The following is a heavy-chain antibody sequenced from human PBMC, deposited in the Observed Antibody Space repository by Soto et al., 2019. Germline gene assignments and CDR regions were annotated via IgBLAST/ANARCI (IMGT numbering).Heavy chain of an antibody. J-gene: IGHJ5*02. D-gene: IGHD2-15*01. CDR3: ARGYCSGGSCYGPPFVPWFDP. CDR2: IIPILGIA. Sequence: SVKVSCKASGGTFSSYTISWVRQAPGQGLEWMGRIIPILGIANYAQKFQGRVTITADKSTSTAYMELSSLRSEDTAVYYCARGYCSGGSCYGPPFVPWFDPWGQGTLVTVSS. CDR1: GGTFSSYT. V-gene: IGHV1-69*02.